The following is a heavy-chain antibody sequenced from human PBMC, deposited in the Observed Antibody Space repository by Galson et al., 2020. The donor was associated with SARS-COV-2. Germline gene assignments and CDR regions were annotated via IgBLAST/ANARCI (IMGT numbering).Heavy chain of an antibody. CDR1: GYSISSGYF. CDR2: IYHSGST. CDR3: ARGGSRPVMVFDYYYFYMDV. Sequence: SETLSLTCTVSGYSISSGYFWGWIRQPPGKGLEWMGSIYHSGSTYYNPSLKSRVTISVDTSKNQFSLKLSSVTAADTAVYYCARGGSRPVMVFDYYYFYMDVWGKGTTVTVSS. J-gene: IGHJ6*03. V-gene: IGHV4-38-2*02. D-gene: IGHD5-18*01.